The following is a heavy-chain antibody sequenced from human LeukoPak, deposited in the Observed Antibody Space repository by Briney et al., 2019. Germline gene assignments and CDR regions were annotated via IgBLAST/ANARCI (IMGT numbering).Heavy chain of an antibody. Sequence: GGSLRLSCAASGFTSSSYWMSWVRQAPGKGLEWVANKKKEGSEKYYVDSVKGRFTISIDNAKNSLYLQMYSLRAEDTAVYYCARDSRVAAVDYWGQGTLVTVSS. V-gene: IGHV3-7*03. J-gene: IGHJ4*02. CDR2: KKKEGSEK. D-gene: IGHD6-13*01. CDR3: ARDSRVAAVDY. CDR1: GFTSSSYW.